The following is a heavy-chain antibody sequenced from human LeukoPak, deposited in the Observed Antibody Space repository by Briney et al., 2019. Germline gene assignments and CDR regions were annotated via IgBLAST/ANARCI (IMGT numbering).Heavy chain of an antibody. CDR1: GDSFSSYY. D-gene: IGHD6-19*01. V-gene: IGHV4-59*01. J-gene: IGHJ4*02. CDR2: ISYTGST. CDR3: SRQWSAFDS. Sequence: SETLSLTCTVSGDSFSSYYWSWIRQPPGKGLEWIGYISYTGSTSYNPSLKSRVTISVDTSKNQLSLQLRSVTAADTAAYYCSRQWSAFDSWGQGTLVTVSS.